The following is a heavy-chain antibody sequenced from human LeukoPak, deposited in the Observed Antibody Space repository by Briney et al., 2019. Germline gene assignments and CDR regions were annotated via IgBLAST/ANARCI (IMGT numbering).Heavy chain of an antibody. J-gene: IGHJ4*02. V-gene: IGHV3-30*02. D-gene: IGHD6-19*01. Sequence: GGSLRLSCAASGFTFSSYGMHWVRQAPGKGLEWVAFIRYDGSNKYYADSVKGRFTISRDNSKNTLYLQMNSLGAEDTAVYYCAKAKGSGLKYYFDYWGQGTLVTVSS. CDR2: IRYDGSNK. CDR3: AKAKGSGLKYYFDY. CDR1: GFTFSSYG.